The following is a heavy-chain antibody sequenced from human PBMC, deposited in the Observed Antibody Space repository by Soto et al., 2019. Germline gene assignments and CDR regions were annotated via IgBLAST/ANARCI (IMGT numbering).Heavy chain of an antibody. D-gene: IGHD5-12*01. CDR1: GFTFSSYW. Sequence: GGSLRLSCAASGFTFSSYWMSWVRQAPGKGLEWVANIKQDGSEKYYVDSVKGRFTISRDNAKNSLYLQMNSLRAGDTAVYYCARETKATRAAFGIWGQGTMVTVSS. V-gene: IGHV3-7*03. CDR2: IKQDGSEK. CDR3: ARETKATRAAFGI. J-gene: IGHJ3*02.